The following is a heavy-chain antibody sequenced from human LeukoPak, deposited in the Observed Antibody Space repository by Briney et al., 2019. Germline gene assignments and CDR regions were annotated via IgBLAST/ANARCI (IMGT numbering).Heavy chain of an antibody. D-gene: IGHD6-19*01. CDR2: IYYSGST. CDR1: GGSTSSSSYY. J-gene: IGHJ4*02. CDR3: ARRVQWRLGIDY. V-gene: IGHV4-39*01. Sequence: SETLSLTCTVSGGSTSSSSYYWGWIRQPPGKGLEWIGSIYYSGSTYYNPSLKSRVTISVDTSKNQFSLKLSSVTAADTAVYYCARRVQWRLGIDYWGQGTLVTVSS.